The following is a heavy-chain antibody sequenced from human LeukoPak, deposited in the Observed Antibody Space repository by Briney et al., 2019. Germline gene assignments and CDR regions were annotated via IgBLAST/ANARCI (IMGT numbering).Heavy chain of an antibody. D-gene: IGHD3-22*01. Sequence: SVKVSCKAPGGTFSSYTISWVRQAPGQGLEWMGRIIPILGIANYAQKFQGRVTITADKSTSTAYMELSSLRSEDTAVYYCARDLDYYDSSGYAAFEIWGQGTMVTVS. CDR3: ARDLDYYDSSGYAAFEI. CDR1: GGTFSSYT. CDR2: IIPILGIA. V-gene: IGHV1-69*04. J-gene: IGHJ3*02.